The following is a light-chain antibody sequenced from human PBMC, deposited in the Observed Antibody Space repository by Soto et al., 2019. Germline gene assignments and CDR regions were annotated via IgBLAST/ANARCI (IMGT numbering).Light chain of an antibody. CDR3: CSYAGSYPAYV. Sequence: QSALTQPPSASGSPGQSVTISCTGTSSDVGGYNYVSWYQQHPGKAPKLMIYDVSKRPSGVPDRFSGSKSGNTASLTISGLQAEDEADYYCCSYAGSYPAYVFGTGTKLTVL. V-gene: IGLV2-11*01. CDR1: SSDVGGYNY. CDR2: DVS. J-gene: IGLJ1*01.